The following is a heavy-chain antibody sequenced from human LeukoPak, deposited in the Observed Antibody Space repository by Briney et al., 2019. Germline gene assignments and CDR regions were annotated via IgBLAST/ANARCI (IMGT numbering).Heavy chain of an antibody. Sequence: SETLSLTCSVSGGSISSYYWSWIRQPPGKGLEWIGYIYYSRSTNYNPSLKSRVTISVDTSKNQFSLKLSSVTAADTAVYYCARVLGYCSGGSCPLWWYFDLWGRGTLVTVSS. CDR3: ARVLGYCSGGSCPLWWYFDL. D-gene: IGHD2-15*01. J-gene: IGHJ2*01. CDR1: GGSISSYY. CDR2: IYYSRST. V-gene: IGHV4-59*01.